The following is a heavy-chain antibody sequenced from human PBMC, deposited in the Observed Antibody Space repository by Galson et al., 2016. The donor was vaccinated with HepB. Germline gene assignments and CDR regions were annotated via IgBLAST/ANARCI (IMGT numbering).Heavy chain of an antibody. D-gene: IGHD6-19*01. Sequence: SVKVSCKASGYTFTSYEINWVRQAPGQGLEWMGIINPGGLSTTYAQKFQGRVSMTRDTTTSTVYMELNSLRSEDTAVYYCARESGVGVAFDYWGQGTLVTVSS. CDR2: INPGGLST. CDR3: ARESGVGVAFDY. V-gene: IGHV1-46*01. CDR1: GYTFTSYE. J-gene: IGHJ4*02.